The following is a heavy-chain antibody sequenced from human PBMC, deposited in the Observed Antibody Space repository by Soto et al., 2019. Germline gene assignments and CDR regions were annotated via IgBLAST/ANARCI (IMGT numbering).Heavy chain of an antibody. V-gene: IGHV1-2*04. CDR2: INPNSGGT. CDR3: ARAVVGASTRLYFDY. J-gene: IGHJ4*02. Sequence: GASVKVSCKASGYTFTGYYMHWVRQAPGQGLEWMGWINPNSGGTNYAQKFQGWVTMTRDTSISTAYMELSRRRSDDTAVYYCARAVVGASTRLYFDYWGQGTLVTVS. CDR1: GYTFTGYY. D-gene: IGHD1-26*01.